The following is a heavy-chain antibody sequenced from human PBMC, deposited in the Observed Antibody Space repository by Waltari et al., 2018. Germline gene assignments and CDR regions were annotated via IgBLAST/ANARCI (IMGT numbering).Heavy chain of an antibody. CDR3: ARENPYFRPGGLREDYYYYGMDV. J-gene: IGHJ6*02. Sequence: QVQLQQWGAGLLKPSETLSLTCAVYGGSFSGYYWSWIRQSPGKGLAWLGEINHSGSTNYNPSLKSRVTISVDTSKNQFSLKLSSVTAADTAVYYCARENPYFRPGGLREDYYYYGMDVWGQGTTVTVSS. D-gene: IGHD3-16*01. CDR1: GGSFSGYY. V-gene: IGHV4-34*01. CDR2: INHSGST.